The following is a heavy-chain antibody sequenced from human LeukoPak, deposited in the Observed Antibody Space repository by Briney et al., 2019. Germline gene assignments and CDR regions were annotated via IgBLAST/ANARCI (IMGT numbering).Heavy chain of an antibody. Sequence: PGGSLRLSCAASGFTFISYAMSWVRQAPGKGLEWVSAISGSGGSTYYADSVKGRSTLSRDNSKNTLYLQMNSLRAEDTAVYYCAKGVAAAGFDYWGQGTLVTVSS. J-gene: IGHJ4*02. CDR3: AKGVAAAGFDY. CDR1: GFTFISYA. CDR2: ISGSGGST. D-gene: IGHD6-13*01. V-gene: IGHV3-23*01.